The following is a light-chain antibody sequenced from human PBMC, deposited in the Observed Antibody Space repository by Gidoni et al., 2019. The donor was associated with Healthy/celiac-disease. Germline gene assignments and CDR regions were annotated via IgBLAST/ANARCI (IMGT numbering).Light chain of an antibody. CDR3: QQYNSNSALT. J-gene: IGKJ4*01. CDR2: KAS. V-gene: IGKV1-5*03. CDR1: QSISSW. Sequence: DIQLTQSPSPLSASVGDRVTITCRASQSISSWLAWYQQKPGKAPKLLIYKASSLESGVPSRFSGSGSGTEFTLTISSLQPDDFATYYCQQYNSNSALTFGGGTKVEIK.